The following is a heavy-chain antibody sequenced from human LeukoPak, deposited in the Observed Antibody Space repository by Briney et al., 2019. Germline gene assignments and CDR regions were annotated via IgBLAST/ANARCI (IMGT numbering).Heavy chain of an antibody. CDR3: TRGSQWDLLGSCDY. CDR2: IRYDGSNK. V-gene: IGHV3-30*02. CDR1: GFTFSSYG. D-gene: IGHD1-26*01. Sequence: GGSLRLSCAASGFTFSSYGMHWVRQAPGKGLEWVAFIRYDGSNKYYADSVKGRFTISRDNSKNTLYLQMNSLRAEDTAVYYCTRGSQWDLLGSCDYWGQGTLVSVSP. J-gene: IGHJ4*02.